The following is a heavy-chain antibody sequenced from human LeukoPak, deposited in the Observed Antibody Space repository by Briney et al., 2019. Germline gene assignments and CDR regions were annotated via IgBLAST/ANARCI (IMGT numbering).Heavy chain of an antibody. D-gene: IGHD5-18*01. CDR2: IYSGGST. V-gene: IGHV3-66*02. Sequence: GGSLRLSCAASGFTVSSNYMSWVRQAPGKGLEWVSVIYSGGSTYYADSVKGRFTISRDNSKNTLYLQMNSLRAEDTAVYYCARGAYSYGFESYFDYWGQGTLVTVSS. J-gene: IGHJ4*02. CDR1: GFTVSSNY. CDR3: ARGAYSYGFESYFDY.